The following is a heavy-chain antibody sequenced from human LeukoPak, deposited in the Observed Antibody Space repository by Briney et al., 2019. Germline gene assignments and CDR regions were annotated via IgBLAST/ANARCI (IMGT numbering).Heavy chain of an antibody. D-gene: IGHD7-27*01. CDR3: AIPLGRADDAFDI. J-gene: IGHJ3*02. V-gene: IGHV3-23*01. CDR2: ISGSGGNT. CDR1: GFTFSSYA. Sequence: GGSLRLSCAASGFTFSSYAMSWVRQAPGKGLEWVSAISGSGGNTYYADSVKGRFTISRDNSKNTLYLQMNSLRAEDTAVYYCAIPLGRADDAFDIWGQGTMVTVSS.